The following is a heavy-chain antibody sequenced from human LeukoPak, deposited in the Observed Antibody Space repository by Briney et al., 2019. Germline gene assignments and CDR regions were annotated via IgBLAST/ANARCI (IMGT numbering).Heavy chain of an antibody. V-gene: IGHV4-39*07. D-gene: IGHD4-23*01. CDR2: IYYSGST. CDR1: GGSISSSSYY. Sequence: SETLSLTCTVSGGSISSSSYYWGWIRQPPGKGLEWIGSIYYSGSTYYNPSLKSRVTISVDTSKNQFSLKLSSVTAADTAVYYCARSRGNTVVTRSFDYWGQGTLVTASS. CDR3: ARSRGNTVVTRSFDY. J-gene: IGHJ4*02.